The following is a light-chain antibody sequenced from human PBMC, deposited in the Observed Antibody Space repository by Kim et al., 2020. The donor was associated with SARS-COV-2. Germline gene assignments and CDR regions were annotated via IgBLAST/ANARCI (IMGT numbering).Light chain of an antibody. CDR2: GAS. J-gene: IGKJ4*01. CDR3: QQYASLPLT. Sequence: EIVLTQSPGTLSLSPGERATLSCRASQTVSNNFLTWYQQKPGQAPRLLIYGASTRATGIPDRFSGSGSGTDFTLTISSLEPEDFAVFYCQQYASLPLTFVGGTKVDIK. V-gene: IGKV3-20*01. CDR1: QTVSNNF.